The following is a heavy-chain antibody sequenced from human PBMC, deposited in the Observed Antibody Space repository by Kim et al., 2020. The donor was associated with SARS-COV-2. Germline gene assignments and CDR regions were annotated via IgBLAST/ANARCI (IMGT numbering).Heavy chain of an antibody. J-gene: IGHJ4*03. D-gene: IGHD3-10*01. CDR2: ISGRGDSI. CDR1: GFSFSLHG. CDR3: ARKFDFFGSVTYYSFFD. Sequence: GGSLRLSCTASGFSFSLHGMSWVRQAPGKGLEWVAAISGRGDSIYYADSVKGRFTISRDNARDTLSLEMQSLRSEDTAVYYCARKFDFFGSVTYYSFFD. V-gene: IGHV3-23*01.